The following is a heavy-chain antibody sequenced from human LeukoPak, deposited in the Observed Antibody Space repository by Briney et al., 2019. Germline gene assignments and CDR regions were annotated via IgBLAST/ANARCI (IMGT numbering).Heavy chain of an antibody. Sequence: PGGSLRLSCAASGFTFSSYSMNWVRQAPGKGLEWVGRIKSKTDGGTTDYAAPVKGRFTISRDDSKNTLYLQMNSLKTEDTAVYYCATDWAPTRTSGRPFDYWGQGTLVTVSS. CDR2: IKSKTDGGTT. CDR1: GFTFSSYS. V-gene: IGHV3-15*01. CDR3: ATDWAPTRTSGRPFDY. J-gene: IGHJ4*02. D-gene: IGHD3-10*01.